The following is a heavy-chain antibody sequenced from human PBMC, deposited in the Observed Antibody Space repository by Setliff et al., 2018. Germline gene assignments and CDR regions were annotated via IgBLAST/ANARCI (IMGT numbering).Heavy chain of an antibody. CDR2: ISPYSGKT. Sequence: ASVKVSCKASGYIFTSYYIHWVRQAPGQGLEWMGWISPYSGKTDYAQKLQGRVTMTTDTSTSTAYMELRSLRSDDTAVYYCARDPFRNYDTAPVWFDPWGQGTLVTVSS. CDR1: GYIFTSYY. J-gene: IGHJ5*02. V-gene: IGHV1-18*04. CDR3: ARDPFRNYDTAPVWFDP. D-gene: IGHD3-22*01.